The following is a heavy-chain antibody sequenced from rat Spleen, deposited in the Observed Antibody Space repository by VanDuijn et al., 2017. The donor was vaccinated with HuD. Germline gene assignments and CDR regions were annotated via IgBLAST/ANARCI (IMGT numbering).Heavy chain of an antibody. CDR1: GFTFSNYD. J-gene: IGHJ3*01. Sequence: EVQLVESGGGLVQPGRSMKLSCAASGFTFSNYDMAWVRQAPKKGLEWVATISYDGSSTNYRDSVKGRFTISSDNAKSTLYLQMDSLRSEDTATYYCAREDTMMVPFAYWGQGTLVTVSS. D-gene: IGHD1-12*02. CDR2: ISYDGSST. CDR3: AREDTMMVPFAY. V-gene: IGHV5-7*01.